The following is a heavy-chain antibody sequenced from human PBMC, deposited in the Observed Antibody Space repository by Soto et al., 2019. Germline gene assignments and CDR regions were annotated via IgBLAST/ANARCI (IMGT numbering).Heavy chain of an antibody. D-gene: IGHD3-22*01. V-gene: IGHV4-39*01. CDR3: ARGIDYDSSGYGY. CDR2: IYYSGST. J-gene: IGHJ4*02. CDR1: GGSISSSSYY. Sequence: SVTLSLTCTVCGGSISSSSYYWGWIRQPPGKGLEWIGSIYYSGSTYYNPSLKSRVTISVDTSKNQFSLKLSSVTAADTAVYYCARGIDYDSSGYGYWGQGTLLTVSS.